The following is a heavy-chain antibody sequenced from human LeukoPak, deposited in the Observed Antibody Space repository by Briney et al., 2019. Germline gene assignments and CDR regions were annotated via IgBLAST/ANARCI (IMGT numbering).Heavy chain of an antibody. J-gene: IGHJ4*02. Sequence: GGSLRLSCGASGFTFSRYGMHWVRQAPGKGLEWVAYIRKDGSDKYYVDSVKGRFTISRDNSKNTLYLQMNSLRAEDTAVYYCAKDKAISSGSEYYFDYWGQGTLVTVSS. CDR3: AKDKAISSGSEYYFDY. D-gene: IGHD3-3*01. CDR2: IRKDGSDK. CDR1: GFTFSRYG. V-gene: IGHV3-30*02.